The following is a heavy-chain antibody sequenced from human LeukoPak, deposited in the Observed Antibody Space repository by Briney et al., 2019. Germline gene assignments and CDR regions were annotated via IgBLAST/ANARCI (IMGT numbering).Heavy chain of an antibody. CDR2: ISSSSSYI. CDR3: ARRATSIEATGEIGGAFDY. V-gene: IGHV3-11*06. CDR1: GFTFSDYY. D-gene: IGHD5-12*01. J-gene: IGHJ4*02. Sequence: GGSLRLSCAASGFTFSDYYMSWSRQAPGKGLEWVSSISSSSSYIYYADSVKSRFTISRDNAKNSLYLQMNSLRAQDPAVYYCARRATSIEATGEIGGAFDYWGQGTLVTVSS.